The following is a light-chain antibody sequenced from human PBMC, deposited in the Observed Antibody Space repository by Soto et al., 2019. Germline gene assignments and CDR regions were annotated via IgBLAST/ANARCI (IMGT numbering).Light chain of an antibody. V-gene: IGKV1-5*01. CDR1: QSVGTW. CDR2: GAS. Sequence: DIQMTQSPSTLSASVGGRVTITCRASQSVGTWVAWYQQKPGKAPKLLIYGASNLESGVPSRFSGSGSGTEFTLTITTLQPDDFATYYCLQHNSYPSITFGQGTRLEI. CDR3: LQHNSYPSIT. J-gene: IGKJ5*01.